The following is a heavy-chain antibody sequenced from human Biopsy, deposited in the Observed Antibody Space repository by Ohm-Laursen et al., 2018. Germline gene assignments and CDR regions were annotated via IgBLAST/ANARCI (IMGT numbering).Heavy chain of an antibody. V-gene: IGHV1-2*02. D-gene: IGHD2-8*01. J-gene: IGHJ4*02. Sequence: ASVTVSCKVSSYTFTDYNIHWMRQAPGQGLEWLGYINCKTGATNYAQKFQGTVTMTRDTSISTAYLALGSLRSADTALYYCARDPLNGHKHFDYWGQGSLVTVSS. CDR3: ARDPLNGHKHFDY. CDR2: INCKTGAT. CDR1: SYTFTDYN.